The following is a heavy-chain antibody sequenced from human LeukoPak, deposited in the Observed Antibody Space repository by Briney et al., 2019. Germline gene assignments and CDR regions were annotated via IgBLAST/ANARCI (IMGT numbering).Heavy chain of an antibody. CDR3: ARDLVTVTKGFDI. V-gene: IGHV4-59*11. CDR1: TDSFSSHY. D-gene: IGHD4-17*01. Sequence: SETLSLTCAVSTDSFSSHYWTWVRQPPGKGLEWVGYISYIGSTNYNPSLKGRVTISIDTSKNQFSLKLSSVTAADTAVYYCARDLVTVTKGFDIWGQGTMVSVSS. CDR2: ISYIGST. J-gene: IGHJ3*02.